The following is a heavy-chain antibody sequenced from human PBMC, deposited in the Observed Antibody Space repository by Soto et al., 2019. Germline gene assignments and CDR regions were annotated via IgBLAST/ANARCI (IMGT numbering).Heavy chain of an antibody. CDR3: ARQVYCSGGSCYSFGWFDP. D-gene: IGHD2-15*01. CDR2: TRNKANSYTT. V-gene: IGHV3-72*01. J-gene: IGHJ5*02. CDR1: GFTFSDHY. Sequence: GGSLRLSCAASGFTFSDHYMDWVRQAPGKGLEWVGRTRNKANSYTTEYAASVKGRFTISRDDSKNSLYLQMNSLKTEDTAVYYCARQVYCSGGSCYSFGWFDPWGQGTLVTVSS.